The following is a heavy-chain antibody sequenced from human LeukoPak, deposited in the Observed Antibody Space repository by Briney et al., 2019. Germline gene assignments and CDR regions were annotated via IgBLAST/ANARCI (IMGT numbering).Heavy chain of an antibody. D-gene: IGHD1-1*01. Sequence: GGSLRLSCAASGITVSKYRMSWVRQAPGKGLEWIGRIKSKTDGGTTDYAAPVKGRFTISRDGSENTLYLQMNSLKTEDTAVYFCTTETNWYFDLWGRGTLVTVSS. CDR1: GITVSKYR. CDR2: IKSKTDGGTT. J-gene: IGHJ2*01. V-gene: IGHV3-15*01. CDR3: TTETNWYFDL.